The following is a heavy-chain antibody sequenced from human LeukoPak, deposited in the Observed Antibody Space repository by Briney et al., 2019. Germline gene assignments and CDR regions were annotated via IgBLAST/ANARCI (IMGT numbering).Heavy chain of an antibody. CDR2: IYSSGST. D-gene: IGHD5-24*01. Sequence: SETLSLTCTVSGGSLSGYYWSWIRQSPGKGLEWIGYIYSSGSTNYNPPLKSRVTMSVDTSNNQASLKLSSVTAADTAVYYCARNGDGYKGYVVDYWGQGILVSVSS. J-gene: IGHJ4*02. V-gene: IGHV4-59*01. CDR1: GGSLSGYY. CDR3: ARNGDGYKGYVVDY.